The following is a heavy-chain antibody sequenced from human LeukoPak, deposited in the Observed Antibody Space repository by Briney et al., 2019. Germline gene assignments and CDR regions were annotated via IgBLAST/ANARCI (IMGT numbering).Heavy chain of an antibody. V-gene: IGHV3-23*01. CDR3: AKDRTTVITPIQ. CDR1: GFTFSNYA. J-gene: IGHJ4*02. Sequence: GGSLRLSCAASGFTFSNYAMGWVRQAPGRGLEWVSAISGSGGSTYYADSVKGRLTISRDNSKNMLYLQMSSLRAEDTAVYYCAKDRTTVITPIQWGQGTLVTVSS. CDR2: ISGSGGST. D-gene: IGHD4-23*01.